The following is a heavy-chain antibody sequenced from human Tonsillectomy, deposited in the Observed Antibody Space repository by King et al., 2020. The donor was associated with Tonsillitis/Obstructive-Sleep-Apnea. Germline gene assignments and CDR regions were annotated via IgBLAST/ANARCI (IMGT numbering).Heavy chain of an antibody. CDR2: TKSKTDGGTT. D-gene: IGHD4-17*01. CDR3: VTGLRDV. V-gene: IGHV3-15*01. J-gene: IGHJ6*04. Sequence: QLVQSGGGLVKPGGSLRLSCAASGFNFSDAWVRGVRQAPGKGPEWVGRTKSKTDGGTTDYAAPVKGRVTISREDSKNTLYLQMNSLKTEDTAVYYCVTGLRDVWGKGTTVTVSS. CDR1: GFNFSDAW.